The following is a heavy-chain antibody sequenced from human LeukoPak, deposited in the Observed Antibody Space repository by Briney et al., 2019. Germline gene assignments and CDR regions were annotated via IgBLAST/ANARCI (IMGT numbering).Heavy chain of an antibody. J-gene: IGHJ4*02. CDR1: GGSISSGGYY. V-gene: IGHV4-31*03. CDR3: ARVGEYEFDY. CDR2: IYYSGST. D-gene: IGHD3-16*01. Sequence: SETLSLTCTVSGGSISSGGYYWSWIRQHPGKGLEWIGYIYYSGSTYYNPSLKSRVTISVDTSKNQFSLKLSSVTAADTAVYYCARVGEYEFDYWGQGTLVTVSS.